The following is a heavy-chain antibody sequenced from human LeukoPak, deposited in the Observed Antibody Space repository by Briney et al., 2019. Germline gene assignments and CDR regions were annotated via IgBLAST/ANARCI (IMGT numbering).Heavy chain of an antibody. CDR1: GFTFSSYG. D-gene: IGHD1-26*01. J-gene: IGHJ5*02. CDR2: ISYDGSSK. V-gene: IGHV3-30*18. CDR3: AKDGGSYLNWIDP. Sequence: GGSLRLSCTASGFTFSSYGIHWVRQAPGEGLEWVAVISYDGSSKYYADSVKGRFTISRDNSKNTPHLQMNSLRAEDTAVYYCAKDGGSYLNWIDPWGQGTLVTVSS.